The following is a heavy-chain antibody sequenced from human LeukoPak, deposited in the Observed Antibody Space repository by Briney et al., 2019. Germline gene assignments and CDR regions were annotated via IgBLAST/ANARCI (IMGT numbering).Heavy chain of an antibody. CDR1: GFTFSGYA. J-gene: IGHJ6*02. CDR3: AKGATYYYYYGMDV. V-gene: IGHV3-23*01. CDR2: ISGGGGST. D-gene: IGHD1-26*01. Sequence: GGSLRLSCAASGFTFSGYAMSWVRQAPGKGLEWVSGISGGGGSTYHADAVKGRLTISRDNSKNTLYLQMNSLRAEDTAVYYCAKGATYYYYYGMDVWGQGTTVTVSS.